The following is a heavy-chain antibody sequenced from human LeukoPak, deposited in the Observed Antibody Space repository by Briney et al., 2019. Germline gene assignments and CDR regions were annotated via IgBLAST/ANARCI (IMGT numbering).Heavy chain of an antibody. CDR1: GFTFSNYG. CDR2: ISYDGPHK. Sequence: GRSLRLSCAASGFTFSNYGMHWFRQAPGKGLEWVAVISYDGPHKYYADSVKGRFTISRDNSKKMVYLQMNSLRSEDTAVYYCATDRVSFGFHLDSWGQGTLVTVSS. J-gene: IGHJ4*02. V-gene: IGHV3-30*03. D-gene: IGHD3-3*01. CDR3: ATDRVSFGFHLDS.